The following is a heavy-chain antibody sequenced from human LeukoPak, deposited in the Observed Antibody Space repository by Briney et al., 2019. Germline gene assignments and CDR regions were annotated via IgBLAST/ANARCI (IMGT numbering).Heavy chain of an antibody. CDR2: IRQDGNEK. CDR1: GFTLSNYW. Sequence: GGSLRLSCAASGFTLSNYWMSWVRQAPGKGLEWVANIRQDGNEKYYVGSVRGRLTISRDNAKNSLYLQMNSLRAEDTAVYYCARHYDILTGTFPYYWGQGTLVTVSS. V-gene: IGHV3-7*03. J-gene: IGHJ4*02. CDR3: ARHYDILTGTFPYY. D-gene: IGHD3-9*01.